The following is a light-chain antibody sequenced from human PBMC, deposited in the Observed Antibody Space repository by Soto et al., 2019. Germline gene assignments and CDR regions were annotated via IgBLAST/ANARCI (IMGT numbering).Light chain of an antibody. CDR2: AAS. V-gene: IGKV1-39*01. Sequence: DLQMTQSPSSLSASVGDRVTITCRATQSLSTYLNWYQQIPGKAPKLLIYAASSLQSGVRSRFSGSASGTELTLTISSLQPEEFAIYYCQHSYSTPPQYTFGQGTKVVIK. CDR3: QHSYSTPPQYT. J-gene: IGKJ2*01. CDR1: QSLSTY.